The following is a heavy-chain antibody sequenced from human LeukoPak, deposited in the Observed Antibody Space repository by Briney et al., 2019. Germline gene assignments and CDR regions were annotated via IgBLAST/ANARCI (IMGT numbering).Heavy chain of an antibody. V-gene: IGHV1-69*05. CDR3: ARGDSGYDYGFDN. Sequence: SVKVSCKASGGTFSSRAISWVRQAPGQGLEWVGGIIPIFGTTNYAQKFQGRVTITTDESTSTGYMELRSLRSDDTAVYYCARGDSGYDYGFDNWGQGTLVTVSS. CDR1: GGTFSSRA. J-gene: IGHJ4*02. CDR2: IIPIFGTT. D-gene: IGHD5-12*01.